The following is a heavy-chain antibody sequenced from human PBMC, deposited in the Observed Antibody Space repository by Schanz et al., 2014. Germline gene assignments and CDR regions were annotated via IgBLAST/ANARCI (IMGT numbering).Heavy chain of an antibody. CDR2: IYYSGST. V-gene: IGHV4-61*05. J-gene: IGHJ3*02. Sequence: QLQLQESGPGLVKASETLSLTCSVSGGSINSGGYRWGWIRQPPGKRLEWIGYIYYSGSTKYNPSLKSRVTMAVDTSKKQFSLRLSSVSAADTAVYYCARHVLPYDAFDIWGQGTVVTVSS. D-gene: IGHD3-10*02. CDR3: ARHVLPYDAFDI. CDR1: GGSINSGGYR.